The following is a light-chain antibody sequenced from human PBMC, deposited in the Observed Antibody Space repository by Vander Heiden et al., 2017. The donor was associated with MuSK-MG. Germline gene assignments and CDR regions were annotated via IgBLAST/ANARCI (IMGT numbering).Light chain of an antibody. J-gene: IGLJ2*01. V-gene: IGLV3-21*02. CDR2: HDS. Sequence: SYVLTQPPSVSVAPGQTATITCGGDNIGRKTVHWYPQKPGQAPVLVVYHDSDRPSGIPERFSGSNSANTATLTISRVEAGDEADYYCQVWDSTIDQVVFGGGTKLTVL. CDR3: QVWDSTIDQVV. CDR1: NIGRKT.